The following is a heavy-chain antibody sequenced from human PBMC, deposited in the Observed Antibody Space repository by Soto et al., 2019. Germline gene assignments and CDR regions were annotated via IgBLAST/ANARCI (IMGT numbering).Heavy chain of an antibody. CDR3: AKALTTATTFLGDY. Sequence: EVQLLESGGDLVQPGGSLRLSCEASGFTFSSYAMNWVRQAPGKGLEWVSVVSNNGGFTYYADSVKGRFTISRDNSKNTRYLQINSLRAKDTAIYYCAKALTTATTFLGDYWGRGTLVTVSS. CDR1: GFTFSSYA. CDR2: VSNNGGFT. D-gene: IGHD1-1*01. V-gene: IGHV3-23*01. J-gene: IGHJ4*02.